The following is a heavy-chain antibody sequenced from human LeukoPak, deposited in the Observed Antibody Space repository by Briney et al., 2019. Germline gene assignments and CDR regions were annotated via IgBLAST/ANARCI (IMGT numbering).Heavy chain of an antibody. CDR3: AREGGSSRYYRYFDY. D-gene: IGHD3-22*01. CDR2: IKEDGSEK. V-gene: IGHV3-7*04. J-gene: IGHJ4*02. Sequence: GGSLRLSCAASGSTSSSYWMSWVRQTPGKGLEWVANIKEDGSEKYYVASVKGRFTISRDNGKNSLFLQMNSLRAEDTAVYHCAREGGSSRYYRYFDYWGRGTLVTVSS. CDR1: GSTSSSYW.